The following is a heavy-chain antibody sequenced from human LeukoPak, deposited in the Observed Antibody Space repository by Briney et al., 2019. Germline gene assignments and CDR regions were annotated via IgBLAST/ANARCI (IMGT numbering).Heavy chain of an antibody. J-gene: IGHJ5*02. D-gene: IGHD3-3*01. CDR1: GFTSSSYS. Sequence: GGSLRLSCAASGFTSSSYSMNWVRQAPGKGLEWVSSISSSSSYIYYADSVKGRFTISRDNAKNSLYLQMNSLRAEDTAVYYCARDILEANWFDPWGQGTLVTVSS. V-gene: IGHV3-21*01. CDR2: ISSSSSYI. CDR3: ARDILEANWFDP.